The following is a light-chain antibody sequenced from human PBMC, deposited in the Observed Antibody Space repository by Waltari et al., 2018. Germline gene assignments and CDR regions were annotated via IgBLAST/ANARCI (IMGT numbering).Light chain of an antibody. CDR2: YNN. CDR3: AAWDDGLNGVL. Sequence: QSVLTQPPSASGTPGQKVAISCSGSNSNIGINAVTWYQHLPGTPPKRIIYYNNNRPSGVPYRFSGSKSGTSASLAITGLQSEDEADYYCAAWDDGLNGVLFAGGTRLTVL. V-gene: IGLV1-44*01. J-gene: IGLJ2*01. CDR1: NSNIGINA.